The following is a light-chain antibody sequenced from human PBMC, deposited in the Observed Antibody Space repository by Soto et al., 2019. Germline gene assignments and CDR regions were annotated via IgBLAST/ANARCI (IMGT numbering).Light chain of an antibody. J-gene: IGLJ1*01. CDR1: SSDVGSYNY. CDR2: ASS. V-gene: IGLV2-14*01. Sequence: QSVLTQPASVSGSPGQSITISCTGTSSDVGSYNYVSWYQHHPGKAPRLMIYASSNRPSGVSHRFSGSRSGNTASLTISGLQAEDEADYYCSSYTSGSTLYVFGPGTKVTVL. CDR3: SSYTSGSTLYV.